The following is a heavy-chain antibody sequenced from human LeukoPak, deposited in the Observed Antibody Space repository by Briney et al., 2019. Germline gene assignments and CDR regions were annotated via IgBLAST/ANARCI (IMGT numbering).Heavy chain of an antibody. CDR1: GFTFSRHW. D-gene: IGHD3-22*01. J-gene: IGHJ4*02. CDR3: AAPLDFFDSRWYPQGGD. CDR2: IKEDGTKK. V-gene: IGHV3-7*03. Sequence: PGGSLRLSCAASGFTFSRHWMTWVRQAPGKGLEWVANIKEDGTKKNYVDSVKGRFTISRDNAKNSLYLQMNSLRAEDTAVYYCAAPLDFFDSRWYPQGGDWGQGTLVTVSS.